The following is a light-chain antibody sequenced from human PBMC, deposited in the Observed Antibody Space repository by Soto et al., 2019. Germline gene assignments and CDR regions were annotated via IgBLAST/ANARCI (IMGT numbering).Light chain of an antibody. CDR3: QQYGSSPWT. CDR1: QSVSSDS. CDR2: GAS. Sequence: VFTRSRGKLPLWLSKEGTIACKASQSVSSDSVAWYQQKPGQAPRLLIYGASRRATGIPDRFSGSGSGPDFTLTISSLEPEDFAVYYCQQYGSSPWTFGQGTKVDIK. J-gene: IGKJ1*01. V-gene: IGKV3-20*01.